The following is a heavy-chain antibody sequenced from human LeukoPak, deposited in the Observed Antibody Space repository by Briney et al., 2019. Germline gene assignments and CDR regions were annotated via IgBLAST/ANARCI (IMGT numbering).Heavy chain of an antibody. CDR1: GGSISSYY. CDR2: IYTSGST. CDR3: ARSTTNWFDP. Sequence: PSETLSLTCTVSGGSISSYYWTWIRQPAGKGLEWIGRIYTSGSTNYNPTLKSRVTMSVDTSKNQLSLKLSSVTAADTAVYYCARSTTNWFDPWGQGTLVTVSS. D-gene: IGHD2/OR15-2a*01. J-gene: IGHJ5*02. V-gene: IGHV4-4*07.